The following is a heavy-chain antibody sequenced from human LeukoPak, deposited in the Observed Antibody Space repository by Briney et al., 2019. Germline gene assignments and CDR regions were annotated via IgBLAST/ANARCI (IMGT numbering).Heavy chain of an antibody. CDR3: ARDRFKSWKQLWATLDY. V-gene: IGHV3-7*01. J-gene: IGHJ4*02. CDR1: GFNLSNYW. D-gene: IGHD5-18*01. CDR2: IKQDGSEK. Sequence: GGSLRLSCAASGFNLSNYWMNWVRRAPGKGLEWVANIKQDGSEKYYVDSVKGRFTISRDNVKNSLYLQINSLRAEDTAVYYCARDRFKSWKQLWATLDYWGQGTLVTVSS.